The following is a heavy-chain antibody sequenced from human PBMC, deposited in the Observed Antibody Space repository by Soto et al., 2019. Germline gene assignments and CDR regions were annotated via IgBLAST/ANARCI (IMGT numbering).Heavy chain of an antibody. D-gene: IGHD3-3*01. CDR2: LSGSSSYI. J-gene: IGHJ6*02. CDR3: ATDAYSDFCNGFYGASGMDV. Sequence: PGGSLRLSCVRYGFSFSSYTINWFRQAQGKVLEWVSSLSGSSSYIYYTDSLKGRFTISRDNVKNSVYRQMNSLRAEDTAVYYCATDAYSDFCNGFYGASGMDVWGQESTVTVSS. CDR1: GFSFSSYT. V-gene: IGHV3-21*01.